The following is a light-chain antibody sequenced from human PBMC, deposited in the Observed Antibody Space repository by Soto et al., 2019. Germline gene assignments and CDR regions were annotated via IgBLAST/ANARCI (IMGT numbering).Light chain of an antibody. J-gene: IGLJ2*01. CDR1: SSNIGAGYE. CDR3: QSYDSSLSGMV. V-gene: IGLV1-40*01. Sequence: QSVLTQPPSVSGAPGQRVTISCTGSSSNIGAGYEVHWYQQLPSTAPKLLIYGNSNRPSGVSDRFSGSKYGTSDSLALTGLQAEDEADYYCQSYDSSLSGMVFGGGTKLTVL. CDR2: GNS.